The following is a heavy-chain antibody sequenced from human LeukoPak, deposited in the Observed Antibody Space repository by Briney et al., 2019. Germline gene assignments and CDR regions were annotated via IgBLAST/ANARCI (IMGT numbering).Heavy chain of an antibody. D-gene: IGHD3-16*02. CDR1: GYTLTELS. Sequence: SCKVSGYTLTELSMHWVRQAPGKGLEWVAFIRYDGSNKYYADSVKGRFTISRDNSKNTLYLQMNSLRAEDTAVYYCAKHSISLRLGELSPPDYWGQGTLVTVSS. V-gene: IGHV3-30*02. CDR2: IRYDGSNK. J-gene: IGHJ4*02. CDR3: AKHSISLRLGELSPPDY.